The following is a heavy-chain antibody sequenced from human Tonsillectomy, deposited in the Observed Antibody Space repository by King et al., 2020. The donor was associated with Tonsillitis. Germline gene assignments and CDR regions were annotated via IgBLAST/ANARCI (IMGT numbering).Heavy chain of an antibody. J-gene: IGHJ2*01. CDR3: ARDSTNGGNWEKYWYFDL. Sequence: VQLVQSGAEVKKPGSSVKVSCKASGGTFSSYAISWVRQAPGQGLEWMGGIIPIFGTANYAQKFQGRVTITADESTSTAYMELSSLRSEDTAVYYCARDSTNGGNWEKYWYFDLWGRGTLVTVSS. CDR2: IIPIFGTA. D-gene: IGHD4-23*01. V-gene: IGHV1-69*01. CDR1: GGTFSSYA.